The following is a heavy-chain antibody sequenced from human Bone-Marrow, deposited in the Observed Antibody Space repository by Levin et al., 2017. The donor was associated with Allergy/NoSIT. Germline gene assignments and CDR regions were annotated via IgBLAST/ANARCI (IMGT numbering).Heavy chain of an antibody. CDR3: ARGFTPYSNYVHLSYGMDV. D-gene: IGHD4-11*01. CDR2: MNPNSGNT. V-gene: IGHV1-8*01. J-gene: IGHJ6*02. CDR1: GYTFTSYD. Sequence: AASVKVSCKASGYTFTSYDINWVRQATGQGLEWMGWMNPNSGNTGYAQKFQGRVTMTRNTSISTAYMELSSLRSEDTAVYYCARGFTPYSNYVHLSYGMDVWGQGTTVTVSS.